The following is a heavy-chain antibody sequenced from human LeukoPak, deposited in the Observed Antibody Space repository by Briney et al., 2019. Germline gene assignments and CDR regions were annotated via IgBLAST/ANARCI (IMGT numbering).Heavy chain of an antibody. CDR3: ARGARYYDILTGYYIGWFDP. Sequence: ASVKVSCKASGYTFTSYGISWVRQAPGQGLEWMGWISAYNGNTNYAQKLQGRVTMTTDTSTSTAYMELRSLRSDDTAVYYCARGARYYDILTGYYIGWFDPWGQGTLVTVSS. CDR1: GYTFTSYG. J-gene: IGHJ5*02. V-gene: IGHV1-18*01. CDR2: ISAYNGNT. D-gene: IGHD3-9*01.